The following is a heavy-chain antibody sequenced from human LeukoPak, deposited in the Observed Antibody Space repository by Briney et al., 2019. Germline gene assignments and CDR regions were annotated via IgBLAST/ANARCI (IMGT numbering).Heavy chain of an antibody. CDR3: ARGPGRCTGGICYFDY. Sequence: GGSLQISCEVSGSHFITYLITWGRQMPGKGLEWMGRIDTRESYTNYSPSFQDHVTISADMPISTAYLQWSSLKASDTAIYYCARGPGRCTGGICYFDYWGQGTLVTVSS. D-gene: IGHD2-8*02. V-gene: IGHV5-10-1*01. CDR2: IDTRESYT. CDR1: GSHFITYL. J-gene: IGHJ4*02.